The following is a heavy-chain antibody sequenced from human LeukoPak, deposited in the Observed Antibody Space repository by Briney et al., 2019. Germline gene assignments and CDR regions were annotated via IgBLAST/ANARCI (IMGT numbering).Heavy chain of an antibody. V-gene: IGHV3-23*01. J-gene: IGHJ3*01. CDR2: ISFSGGST. CDR1: GFTSSGSA. Sequence: GGSLRLSRAASGFTSSGSAMSWVRQAPGKGLEWVSLISFSGGSTYYADSVKGRFTISRDNSKDTLYLQMNSLRAEDTAIYYGARDIQLSTWGLVALGTASS. D-gene: IGHD5-24*01. CDR3: ARDIQLST.